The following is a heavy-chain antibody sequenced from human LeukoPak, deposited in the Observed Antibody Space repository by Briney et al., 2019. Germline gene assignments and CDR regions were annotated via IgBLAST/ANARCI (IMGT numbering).Heavy chain of an antibody. CDR3: ARGIVATIGRYYYYYYMDV. J-gene: IGHJ6*03. D-gene: IGHD5-12*01. CDR1: GYTLTELS. CDR2: FDPEDGET. Sequence: ASVKVSCKVSGYTLTELSMHWVRQAPGKGLEWMGGFDPEDGETIYAQKFQGRVTMTEDTSTDTAYMEPSSLRSEDTAVYYCARGIVATIGRYYYYYYMDVWGKGTTVTISS. V-gene: IGHV1-24*01.